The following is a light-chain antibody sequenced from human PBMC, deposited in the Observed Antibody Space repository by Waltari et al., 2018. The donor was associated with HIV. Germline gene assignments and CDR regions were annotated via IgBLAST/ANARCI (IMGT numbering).Light chain of an antibody. CDR2: KNS. Sequence: SYDLTQTLSVSVALGQTATITCGGTKIGSKSVHWYQQKSGQVPVLVIYKNSNRPSGIPERFSGSNSGTTATLAITGVQAGDEADYYCQVWDSSALYVFGPGTKVTV. J-gene: IGLJ1*01. CDR1: KIGSKS. V-gene: IGLV3-9*01. CDR3: QVWDSSALYV.